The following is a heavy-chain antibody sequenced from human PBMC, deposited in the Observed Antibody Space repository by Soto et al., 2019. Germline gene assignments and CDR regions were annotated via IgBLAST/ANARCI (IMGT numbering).Heavy chain of an antibody. CDR1: GYTFTSYG. V-gene: IGHV1-18*04. D-gene: IGHD6-13*01. Sequence: QVQLVQSGAEVKKPGASVKVSCKASGYTFTSYGISWVRQAPGQGLEWMGWISAYNGNTNYAQKLPGRLTMTTATSTSKGYMELKSLRSDDTAVYYRARDSAGLVAAGNPPDNRFDPWGQGNLVTVPS. CDR2: ISAYNGNT. J-gene: IGHJ5*02. CDR3: ARDSAGLVAAGNPPDNRFDP.